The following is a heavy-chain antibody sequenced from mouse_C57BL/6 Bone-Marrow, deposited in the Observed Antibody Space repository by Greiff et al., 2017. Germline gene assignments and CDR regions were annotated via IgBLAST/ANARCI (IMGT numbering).Heavy chain of an antibody. CDR2: ISNGGSYT. D-gene: IGHD2-12*01. J-gene: IGHJ2*01. V-gene: IGHV5-6*01. CDR1: GFTFSSYG. Sequence: EVMLVESGGDLVKPGGSLKLSCAASGFTFSSYGMSWVRQTPDKRLEWVATISNGGSYTYCPDSVKGRFTISRDNAKNTLYLQMSSLKSEDTAMYYCARPYYSHFDYWGQGTTLTVSS. CDR3: ARPYYSHFDY.